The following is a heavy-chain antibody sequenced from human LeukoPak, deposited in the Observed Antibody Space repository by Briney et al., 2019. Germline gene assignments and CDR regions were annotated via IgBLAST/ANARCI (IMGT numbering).Heavy chain of an antibody. J-gene: IGHJ4*02. CDR2: ISYDGSNK. V-gene: IGHV3-30*04. Sequence: GGSLRLSCAASGFTFSSYAMHWVRQAPGKGLEWVAVISYDGSNKYYADSVKGRFTISRDNSKNTLYLQMNSLRAEDTAVYYCARDYTHDYGGGYWGQGTLVTVSS. CDR3: ARDYTHDYGGGY. D-gene: IGHD4-23*01. CDR1: GFTFSSYA.